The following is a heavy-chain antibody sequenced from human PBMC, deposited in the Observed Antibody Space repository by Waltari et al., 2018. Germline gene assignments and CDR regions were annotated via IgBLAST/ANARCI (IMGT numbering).Heavy chain of an antibody. CDR2: IYTGEMT. Sequence: VRLVESGGGLIHPGGSLRLPCAASGLSVSTNYMHWVRQAPGKGLEWVSVIYTGEMTYYSDAVKGRFTISRDISKNMVYLQMNNLRAEDTALYYCARDTTSRERAGDWGQGTLVTVSS. CDR3: ARDTTSRERAGD. J-gene: IGHJ4*02. D-gene: IGHD1-1*01. CDR1: GLSVSTNY. V-gene: IGHV3-53*01.